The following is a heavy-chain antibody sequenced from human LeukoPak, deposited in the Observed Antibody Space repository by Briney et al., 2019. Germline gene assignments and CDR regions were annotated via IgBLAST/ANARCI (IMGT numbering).Heavy chain of an antibody. CDR1: GGSVSSGSYY. Sequence: AETLSLTCTVSGGSVSSGSYYWSWIRQPPGKGLEWIGYIYCSGSTHYNPSLKSRVTISVDPSQIQFSLRLSSVTAADTAVYYCARDSHDYGVPFDYWGQGTLVTVSS. V-gene: IGHV4-61*01. CDR2: IYCSGST. D-gene: IGHD4-17*01. CDR3: ARDSHDYGVPFDY. J-gene: IGHJ4*02.